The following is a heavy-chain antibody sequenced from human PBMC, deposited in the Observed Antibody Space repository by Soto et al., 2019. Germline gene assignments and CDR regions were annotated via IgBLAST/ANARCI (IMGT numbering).Heavy chain of an antibody. V-gene: IGHV3-15*01. CDR1: GFTFSNAW. D-gene: IGHD6-19*01. CDR3: TTDWGSGWRS. CDR2: IKSKTDGETT. J-gene: IGHJ5*02. Sequence: EVQLVESGGGLVKPGGSLRLSCAASGFTFSNAWMIWVRQAPGKGLEWVGRIKSKTDGETTDYAVPVKGRFTISRDDSKNTLYLQMNSLKTEDTAVYHCTTDWGSGWRSWGQGTLVTVSS.